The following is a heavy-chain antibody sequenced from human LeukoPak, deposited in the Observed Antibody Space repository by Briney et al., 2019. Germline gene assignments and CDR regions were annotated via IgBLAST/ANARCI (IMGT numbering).Heavy chain of an antibody. CDR2: IYYSGST. V-gene: IGHV4-59*04. Sequence: PSETLSLTCTVSGGSISSYYWSWIRQPPGKGLEWIANIYYSGSTYYNPSLKSRATISVDTSKNQFSLKLSSVTAADTAVYYCAGLIRPGWFDPWGQGTLVTVSS. D-gene: IGHD2-8*01. CDR1: GGSISSYY. J-gene: IGHJ5*02. CDR3: AGLIRPGWFDP.